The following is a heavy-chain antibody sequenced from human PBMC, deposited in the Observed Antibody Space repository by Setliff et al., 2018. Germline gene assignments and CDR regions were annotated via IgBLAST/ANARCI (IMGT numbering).Heavy chain of an antibody. D-gene: IGHD5-12*01. CDR2: IIPILGIA. J-gene: IGHJ4*02. Sequence: SVKVSCKASGYTFTNYAMHWVRQAPGQGLEWMGGIIPILGIANYAQKFQGRVTITADKSTSTAYMELSSLRSEDTAVYYCASRAGYSGYDWPSPDDYWGQGTLVTVSS. CDR3: ASRAGYSGYDWPSPDDY. CDR1: GYTFTNYA. V-gene: IGHV1-69*10.